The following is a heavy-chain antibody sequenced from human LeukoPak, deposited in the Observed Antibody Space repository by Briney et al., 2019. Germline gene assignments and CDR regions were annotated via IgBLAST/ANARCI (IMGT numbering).Heavy chain of an antibody. CDR3: ARRREDYSAGRNPFDY. J-gene: IGHJ3*01. Sequence: PSETLSLTCTVTGGSISSRSYYWGWIRQPPGKALERIGSIYYSGTTNQNPSLKGRVIISADTSKNQFSLKLRSVTAADTAVYYCARRREDYSAGRNPFDYWGQGTMVTVSS. CDR1: GGSISSRSYY. D-gene: IGHD1-14*01. CDR2: IYYSGTT. V-gene: IGHV4-39*01.